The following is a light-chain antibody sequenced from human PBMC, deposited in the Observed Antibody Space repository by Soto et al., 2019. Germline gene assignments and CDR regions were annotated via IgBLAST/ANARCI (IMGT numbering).Light chain of an antibody. Sequence: QSALPQPPSASGSPGQSVTISCTGTSSDIGGYNYVSWYRQHPGKAPKLMIYEVSERPSGVPDRFSGSKSGNTASLTVSGLQAEDEADYYCNSYAGSNNWVFGGGTKLTVL. CDR2: EVS. J-gene: IGLJ2*01. V-gene: IGLV2-8*01. CDR3: NSYAGSNNWV. CDR1: SSDIGGYNY.